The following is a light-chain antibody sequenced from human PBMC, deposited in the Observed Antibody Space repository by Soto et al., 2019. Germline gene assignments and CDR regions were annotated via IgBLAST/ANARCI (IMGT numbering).Light chain of an antibody. CDR3: QQFGGSSRS. Sequence: EVMLTQWPGTLSLSPGERATGSCRASQSVSSNLAWYQQKPGQAPRLLIYGASFRATGIPDRFTGSGSGTDFTLSVTRLEPEDFAVYYCQQFGGSSRSFGQGTKVDIK. CDR1: QSVSSN. CDR2: GAS. V-gene: IGKV3-20*01. J-gene: IGKJ1*01.